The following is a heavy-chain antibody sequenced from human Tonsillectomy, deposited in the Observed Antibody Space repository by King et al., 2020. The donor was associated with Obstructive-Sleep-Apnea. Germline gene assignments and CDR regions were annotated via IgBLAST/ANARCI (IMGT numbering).Heavy chain of an antibody. D-gene: IGHD5-24*01. CDR3: ARVGGGYNLDFYYGMDV. CDR1: GYTFTNYG. V-gene: IGHV1-18*01. J-gene: IGHJ6*02. Sequence: VQLVESGAEVKKPGASVKVSCKASGYTFTNYGITWGRQAPGQGPEWVGWIRAYSGNTNYAQKLQGRVTMTTDTSTSTAYMELRSLRSDDTAVYYCARVGGGYNLDFYYGMDVWGQGTTVTVSS. CDR2: IRAYSGNT.